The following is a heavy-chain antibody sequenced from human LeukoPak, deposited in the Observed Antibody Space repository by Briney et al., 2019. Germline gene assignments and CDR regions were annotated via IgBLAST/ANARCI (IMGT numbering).Heavy chain of an antibody. CDR3: ARDLFRTTGTTVFDY. CDR2: IKQDGSEK. Sequence: GGSLRLSCAASGFTFSSYWMSWVRQAPGKGLEWVANIKQDGSEKYYVDSVKGRFTISRDNAKNSLYLQMSGLRAEDTAVYYCARDLFRTTGTTVFDYWGQGTLVTVSS. D-gene: IGHD1-1*01. CDR1: GFTFSSYW. V-gene: IGHV3-7*01. J-gene: IGHJ4*02.